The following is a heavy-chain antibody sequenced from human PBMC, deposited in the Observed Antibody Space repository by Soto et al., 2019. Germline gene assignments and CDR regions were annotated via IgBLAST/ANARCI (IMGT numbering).Heavy chain of an antibody. CDR3: ASGLGVYDYNWGSYRYVRFDP. J-gene: IGHJ5*01. CDR1: GGSFSGYY. CDR2: INHSGST. V-gene: IGHV4-34*01. D-gene: IGHD3-16*02. Sequence: QVQLQQWGAGLLKPSETLSLTCAVYGGSFSGYYWSWIRQPPGKGLEWIGEINHSGSTNYNPSLKGRVTIPVATPKNKFSLKLSSATAADTAVYYCASGLGVYDYNWGSYRYVRFDPWGQGPLVTVSS.